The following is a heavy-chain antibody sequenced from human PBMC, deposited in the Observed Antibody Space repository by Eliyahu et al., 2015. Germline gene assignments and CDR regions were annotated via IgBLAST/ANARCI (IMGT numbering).Heavy chain of an antibody. CDR1: GFPFXXYA. D-gene: IGHD1-14*01. V-gene: IGHV3-23*01. CDR2: ISRSGSNT. CDR3: AKEGEDGNRPNDAFDI. Sequence: EVQLLESGGGLVQPGGSLRLSXXASGFPFXXYAMNWVRQAPGKGLEWVSAISRSGSNTYYADSVKGRFTISRDNSKNTLYLQMNSLRAEDTALYYCAKEGEDGNRPNDAFDIWGQGTMVTVSS. J-gene: IGHJ3*02.